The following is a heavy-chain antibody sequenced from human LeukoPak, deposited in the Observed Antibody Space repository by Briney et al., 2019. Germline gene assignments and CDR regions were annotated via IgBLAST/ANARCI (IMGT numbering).Heavy chain of an antibody. V-gene: IGHV1-8*03. D-gene: IGHD2-2*02. CDR3: ARDLPYCSSTSCYTLFDY. CDR2: MNPNSGNT. Sequence: GASVKVSCKASGYTFTSYDINWVRQATGQGLEWIGWMNPNSGNTGYAQKFQGRVTITRNTSISTAYMELSSLRSEDTAVYYCARDLPYCSSTSCYTLFDYWGQGTLVTVSS. J-gene: IGHJ4*02. CDR1: GYTFTSYD.